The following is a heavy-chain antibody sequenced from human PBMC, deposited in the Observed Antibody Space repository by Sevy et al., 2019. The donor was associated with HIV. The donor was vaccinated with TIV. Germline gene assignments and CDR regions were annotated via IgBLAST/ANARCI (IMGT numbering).Heavy chain of an antibody. CDR3: ARESGSNWYFDL. J-gene: IGHJ2*01. CDR2: IWSDGSIK. D-gene: IGHD1-26*01. Sequence: GGSLRLSCVASGFSFSNYGMHWVRQAPGKGLEWVAAIWSDGSIKYYADSVRGRFAISRDNSKNTVYLQMNSLRVEDTAIYSCARESGSNWYFDLWGRGTLVTVSS. CDR1: GFSFSNYG. V-gene: IGHV3-33*01.